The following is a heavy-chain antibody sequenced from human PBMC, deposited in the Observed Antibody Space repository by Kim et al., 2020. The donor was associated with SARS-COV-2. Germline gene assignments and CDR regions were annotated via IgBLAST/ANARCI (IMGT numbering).Heavy chain of an antibody. V-gene: IGHV3-7*01. Sequence: GGSLRLSCAASGFTFSSYWMSWVRQAPGKGLEWVANIKQDGSEKYYVDSVKGRFTISRDNAKNSLYLQMNSLRAEDTAVYYCARERVYYDSSGYYKGYYYYYGMDVWGQETTVTVSS. J-gene: IGHJ6*02. CDR1: GFTFSSYW. CDR2: IKQDGSEK. CDR3: ARERVYYDSSGYYKGYYYYYGMDV. D-gene: IGHD3-22*01.